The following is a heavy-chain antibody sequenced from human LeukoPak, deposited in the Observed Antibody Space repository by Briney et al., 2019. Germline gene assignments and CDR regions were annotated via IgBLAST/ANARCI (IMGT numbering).Heavy chain of an antibody. CDR3: ASHPYPDWYFDL. CDR2: IIPIFGTA. CDR1: GGTFISYA. Sequence: ASVKVSCKASGGTFISYAISWVRQAPGQGLEWMGGIIPIFGTANYAQKFQGRVTITADESTSTAYMELSSLRSEDTAVYYCASHPYPDWYFDLWGRGTLVTVSS. V-gene: IGHV1-69*13. J-gene: IGHJ2*01.